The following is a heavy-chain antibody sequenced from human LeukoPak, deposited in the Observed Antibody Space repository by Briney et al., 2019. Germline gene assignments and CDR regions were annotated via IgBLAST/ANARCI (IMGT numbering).Heavy chain of an antibody. CDR1: GYTFTGYY. V-gene: IGHV1-2*02. J-gene: IGHJ4*02. CDR2: INPNSGGT. D-gene: IGHD2-21*01. Sequence: GASVKVSCKASGYTFTGYYMHWVRQAPGQGLEWMGWINPNSGGTNYAQKFQGRVTMTRDTSISTAYMELSRLRPDDTAVYYCARDLSGGGDSSFDYWGQGTLVTVSS. CDR3: ARDLSGGGDSSFDY.